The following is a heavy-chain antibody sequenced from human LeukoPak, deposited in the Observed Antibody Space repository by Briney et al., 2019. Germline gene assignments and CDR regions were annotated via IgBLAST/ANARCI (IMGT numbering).Heavy chain of an antibody. CDR1: GFTFSSYG. CDR3: AKGNTYYYDSSLDD. D-gene: IGHD3-22*01. V-gene: IGHV3-30*02. J-gene: IGHJ4*02. Sequence: PGGSLRLSCAASGFTFSSYGMHWVRQAPGKGLEWVAFIRYDGSNKYYADSVKGRFTISRDNSKNTLYLQMNSLRAEDTAVYYCAKGNTYYYDSSLDDWGQGTLVTVSS. CDR2: IRYDGSNK.